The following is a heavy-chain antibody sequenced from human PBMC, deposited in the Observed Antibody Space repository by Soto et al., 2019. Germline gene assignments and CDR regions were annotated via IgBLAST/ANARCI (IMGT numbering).Heavy chain of an antibody. CDR2: IWYDGSNK. CDR1: GFTFSSYG. CDR3: ARGERYSSSWNGGYYYGMDV. V-gene: IGHV3-33*01. Sequence: QVQLVESGGGVVQPGRSLRLSCAASGFTFSSYGMHWVRQAPGKGLEWVAVIWYDGSNKYYADPVKGRFTISRDNSKNTLYLQMNSLRAEDTAVYYCARGERYSSSWNGGYYYGMDVSGQGTTVTVSS. J-gene: IGHJ6*02. D-gene: IGHD6-13*01.